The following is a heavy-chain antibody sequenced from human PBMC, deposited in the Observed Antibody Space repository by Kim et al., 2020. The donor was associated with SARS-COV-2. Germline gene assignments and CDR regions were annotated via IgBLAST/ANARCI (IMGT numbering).Heavy chain of an antibody. CDR1: GFTFDDYT. V-gene: IGHV3-43*01. Sequence: GGSLRLSCAASGFTFDDYTMHWVRQAPGKGLEWVSLISWDGGSTYYADSVKGRFTISRDNSKNSLYLQMNSLRTEDTALYYCAKDILKTAAAGPVDYWGQGTLVTVSS. D-gene: IGHD6-13*01. CDR2: ISWDGGST. J-gene: IGHJ4*02. CDR3: AKDILKTAAAGPVDY.